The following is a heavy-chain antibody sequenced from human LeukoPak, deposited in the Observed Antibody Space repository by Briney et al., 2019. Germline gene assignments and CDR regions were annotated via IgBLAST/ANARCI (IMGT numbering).Heavy chain of an antibody. CDR2: IRSKVNSYAT. CDR3: TSGYSSGWEADWLDP. V-gene: IGHV3-73*01. CDR1: GFTFSGSA. J-gene: IGHJ5*02. Sequence: GGSLRLSCAASGFTFSGSAMHWVRQASGKGLEWVGRIRSKVNSYATAYAASVKGRFTISRDDSKNTAYLQMNSLKTEDTAVYYCTSGYSSGWEADWLDPWGRGTLVTVSS. D-gene: IGHD6-19*01.